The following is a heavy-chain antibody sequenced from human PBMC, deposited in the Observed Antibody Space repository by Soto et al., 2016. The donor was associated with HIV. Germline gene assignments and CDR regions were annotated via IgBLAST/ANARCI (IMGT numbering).Heavy chain of an antibody. D-gene: IGHD3-10*01. CDR3: ARDLYYYGSGSYYNPLGY. V-gene: IGHV3-48*04. Sequence: EVQLVESGGGLVQPGGSLRLSCAASGFTFSSYSMNWVRQAPGKGLEWVSYISSSSSTIYYADSVKGRFTISRDNAKNSLYLQMNSLRAEDTAVYYCARDLYYYGSGSYYNPLGYWGQGTLVTVSS. CDR2: ISSSSSTI. J-gene: IGHJ4*02. CDR1: GFTFSSYS.